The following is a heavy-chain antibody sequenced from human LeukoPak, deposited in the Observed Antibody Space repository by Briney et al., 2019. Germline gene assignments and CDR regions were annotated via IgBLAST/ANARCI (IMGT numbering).Heavy chain of an antibody. Sequence: GGSLRLSCAASIFTFNNSGMHWVRQAPGKGLEWVAVISYDGSNKYYADSVKGRFTISRDNSKNTLYLQMNSLRAEDTAVYYCAKELKQWLVLYCFNPWGQGTLVTVSS. CDR1: IFTFNNSG. V-gene: IGHV3-30*18. D-gene: IGHD6-19*01. CDR3: AKELKQWLVLYCFNP. J-gene: IGHJ5*02. CDR2: ISYDGSNK.